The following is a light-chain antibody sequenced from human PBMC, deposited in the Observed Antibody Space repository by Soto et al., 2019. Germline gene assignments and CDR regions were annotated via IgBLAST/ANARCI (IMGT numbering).Light chain of an antibody. V-gene: IGLV2-8*01. CDR3: SSYAGSNNVV. J-gene: IGLJ2*01. CDR1: SSDVGGYNY. Sequence: QSALTQPPSAPGSPGQSVTISCTGTSSDVGGYNYVSWYQQHPGKAPKLMIYEVSKRPSGVPDRFSGSKSGNTASLTVSGLQADDEADYYCSSYAGSNNVVFGGGTKLTVL. CDR2: EVS.